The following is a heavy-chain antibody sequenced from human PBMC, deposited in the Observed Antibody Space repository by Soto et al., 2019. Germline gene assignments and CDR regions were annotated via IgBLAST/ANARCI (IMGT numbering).Heavy chain of an antibody. J-gene: IGHJ4*02. CDR2: ISGSGGST. Sequence: LRLSCAASGFTFSSYVMSWVRQAPGKGLEWVSAISGSGGSTYYADSVKGRFTISRDNSKNTLYLQMNSLRAEDTAVYYCAKDLTTVTTQTFDYWGQGTLVTVSS. CDR3: AKDLTTVTTQTFDY. D-gene: IGHD4-17*01. CDR1: GFTFSSYV. V-gene: IGHV3-23*01.